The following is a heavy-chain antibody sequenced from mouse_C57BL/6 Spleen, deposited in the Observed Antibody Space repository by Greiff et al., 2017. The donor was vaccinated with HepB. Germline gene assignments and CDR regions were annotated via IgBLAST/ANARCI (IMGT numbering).Heavy chain of an antibody. CDR2: IRSKSNNYAT. CDR3: VRQRDYGSSYGYFDG. V-gene: IGHV10-1*01. J-gene: IGHJ1*03. D-gene: IGHD1-1*01. Sequence: EVQLVESGGGLVQPKGSLKLSCAASGFSFNTYAMNWVRQAPGKGLEWVARIRSKSNNYATYYADSVKDRFTISRDDSESMLYLQMNNLKTEDTAMYDCVRQRDYGSSYGYFDGWGTGTTVTVAS. CDR1: GFSFNTYA.